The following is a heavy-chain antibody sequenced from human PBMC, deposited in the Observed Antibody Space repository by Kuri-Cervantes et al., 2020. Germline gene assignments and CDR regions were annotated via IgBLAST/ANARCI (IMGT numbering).Heavy chain of an antibody. J-gene: IGHJ4*02. V-gene: IGHV3-49*04. CDR2: IRSKAYGGTT. CDR1: GFTFGDYA. D-gene: IGHD2-15*01. Sequence: GESLKISCTASGFTFGDYAMGWVRQAPGKGLEWVGFIRSKAYGGTTEYAASVKGRFTISRDDSKSIAYLQMNSLKTEDTAVYYCTSFTPHGGYWGQGTLVTVSS. CDR3: TSFTPHGGY.